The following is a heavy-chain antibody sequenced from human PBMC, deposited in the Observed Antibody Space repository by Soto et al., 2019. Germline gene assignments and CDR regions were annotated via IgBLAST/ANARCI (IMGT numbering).Heavy chain of an antibody. Sequence: QVQLVESGGGMVQPGRSLRLSCAASGFTFSSYGIHWVRQAPGKGLEWVAVISYDGSNKYYADSVKGRFTISRDNSKNMLYLLMNSLRAGDTAVYYCAKELGDPQSIYHYGMDVWGQGTTVTVSS. D-gene: IGHD1-26*01. CDR3: AKELGDPQSIYHYGMDV. J-gene: IGHJ6*02. V-gene: IGHV3-30*18. CDR1: GFTFSSYG. CDR2: ISYDGSNK.